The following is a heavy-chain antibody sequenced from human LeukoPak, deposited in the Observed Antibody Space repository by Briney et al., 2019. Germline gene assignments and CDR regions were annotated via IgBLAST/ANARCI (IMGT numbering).Heavy chain of an antibody. CDR2: IYYSGTT. Sequence: SETLSLTCTVSGGSISSYYWSWIRQPPGKGLEWIGYIYYSGTTNYNPSLKSRVTISVDTSKNQFSLKLTSVTAADTAVYYCARRITGTTSDSFDYWGQGTLVTVSS. V-gene: IGHV4-59*08. CDR1: GGSISSYY. D-gene: IGHD1-20*01. J-gene: IGHJ4*02. CDR3: ARRITGTTSDSFDY.